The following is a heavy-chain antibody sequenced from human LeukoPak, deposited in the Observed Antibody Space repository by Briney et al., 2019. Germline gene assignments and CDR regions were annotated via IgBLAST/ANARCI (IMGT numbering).Heavy chain of an antibody. CDR2: MNPNSGNT. V-gene: IGHV1-8*01. CDR1: GYTFTSYD. D-gene: IGHD1-7*01. J-gene: IGHJ4*02. Sequence: GASVKVSCKASGYTFTSYDINWVRQATGQGLEWMGWMNPNSGNTGYAQKFQGRVTMTRNTSISTAYMELSSLRSEDTAVYYCATXNTITGTTDYWGQGTLVTVSS. CDR3: ATXNTITGTTDY.